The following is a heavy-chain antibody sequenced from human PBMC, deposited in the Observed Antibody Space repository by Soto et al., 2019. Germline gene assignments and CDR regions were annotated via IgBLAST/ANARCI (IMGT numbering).Heavy chain of an antibody. CDR3: ARDKQDIVVVPARNYYYYMDV. Sequence: SETLSLTCTVSGGSISSGGYYWSWIRQHPGKGLEWIGYIYYSGSTYYNPSLKSRVTISVDTSKNQFSLKLSSVTAADTAVYYCARDKQDIVVVPARNYYYYMDVWGKGTTVTVSS. V-gene: IGHV4-31*03. D-gene: IGHD2-2*01. CDR1: GGSISSGGYY. CDR2: IYYSGST. J-gene: IGHJ6*03.